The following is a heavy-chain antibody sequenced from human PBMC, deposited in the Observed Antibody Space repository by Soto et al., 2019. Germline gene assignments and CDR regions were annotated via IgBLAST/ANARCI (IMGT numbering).Heavy chain of an antibody. D-gene: IGHD1-7*01. J-gene: IGHJ4*02. CDR2: ITGSGGST. CDR3: ARESRTSSQFYY. V-gene: IGHV3-23*01. Sequence: EVQLLEAGGGLVQPGGSLRLSCAASGFTFDTYAMSWVRQAPGKGLEWVSGITGSGGSTDYADSVKGRFTISRDTSRNTLYLQMSRLSVEDTAIYYCARESRTSSQFYYWGQGTLVTVSS. CDR1: GFTFDTYA.